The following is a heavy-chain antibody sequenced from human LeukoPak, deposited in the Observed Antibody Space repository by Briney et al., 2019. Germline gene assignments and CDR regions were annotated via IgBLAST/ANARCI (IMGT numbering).Heavy chain of an antibody. CDR2: IYYSGST. J-gene: IGHJ4*02. CDR1: GGSISSGDYY. V-gene: IGHV4-30-4*01. CDR3: AREVSRWPYYFDY. Sequence: SETLSLTCTVSGGSISSGDYYWSWIRQPPGKGLEWIGYIYYSGSTYYNPSLKSRVTISVDTSKNQFSLKLSSVTAADTAVYYCAREVSRWPYYFDYWGQGTLVTVSS. D-gene: IGHD4-23*01.